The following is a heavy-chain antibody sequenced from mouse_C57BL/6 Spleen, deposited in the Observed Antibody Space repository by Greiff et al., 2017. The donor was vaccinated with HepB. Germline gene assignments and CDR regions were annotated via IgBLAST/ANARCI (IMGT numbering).Heavy chain of an antibody. J-gene: IGHJ4*01. CDR3: AREGIYYGNMDY. Sequence: EVMLVESGGGLVKPGGSLKLSCAASGFTFSDYGMHWVRQAPEKGLEWVAYISSGSSTIYYADTVKGRFTISRDNAKNTLFLQMTSLRSEDTAMYYCAREGIYYGNMDYWGQGTSVTVSS. CDR1: GFTFSDYG. V-gene: IGHV5-17*01. CDR2: ISSGSSTI. D-gene: IGHD2-1*01.